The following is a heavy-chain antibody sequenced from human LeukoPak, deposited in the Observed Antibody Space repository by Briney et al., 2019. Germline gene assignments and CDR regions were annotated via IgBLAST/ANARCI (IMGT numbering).Heavy chain of an antibody. V-gene: IGHV3-21*01. CDR2: ISSSSSYI. D-gene: IGHD2-21*02. CDR3: ARVMVTDDY. Sequence: GGSLRLSCAASGFAFSDYYMSWVRQAPGKGLEWVSSISSSSSYIYYAASVKGRFTISRDNAKNSLYLQMNSVRAEDTAVYYCARVMVTDDYWGQGTLVTVSS. J-gene: IGHJ4*02. CDR1: GFAFSDYY.